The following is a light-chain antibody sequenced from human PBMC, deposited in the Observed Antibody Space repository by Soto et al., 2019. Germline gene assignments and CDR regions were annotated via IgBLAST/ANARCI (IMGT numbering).Light chain of an antibody. V-gene: IGKV3-20*01. Sequence: EIRRTQTQAILSVSTRERATLSCRASQSVYSNLAWYQQKPGQTPRLLIYGASNRATGIPARFSGSGSGTDFTLTISRLEPEDFAVYYCHQYCSSLTWPFGHVT. CDR2: GAS. CDR1: QSVYSN. CDR3: HQYCSSLTWP. J-gene: IGKJ1*01.